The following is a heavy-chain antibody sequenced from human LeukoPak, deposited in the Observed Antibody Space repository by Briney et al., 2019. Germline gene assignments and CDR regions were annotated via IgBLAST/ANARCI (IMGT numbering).Heavy chain of an antibody. Sequence: GGSLRLSCAASGFTFSSYWMSWVRQAPGKGLEWVSYISSSSSTIYYADSVKGRFTISRDNAKNSLYLQMNSLRAEDTAVYYCAYSGSYTGHWGQGTLVTVSS. J-gene: IGHJ4*02. CDR2: ISSSSSTI. CDR1: GFTFSSYW. CDR3: AYSGSYTGH. D-gene: IGHD1-26*01. V-gene: IGHV3-48*01.